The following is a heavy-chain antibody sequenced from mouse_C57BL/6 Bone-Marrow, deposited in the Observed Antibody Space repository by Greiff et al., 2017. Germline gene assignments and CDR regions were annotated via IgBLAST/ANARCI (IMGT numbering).Heavy chain of an antibody. V-gene: IGHV14-4*01. D-gene: IGHD1-1*01. CDR2: IDPENGDT. CDR1: GFNIKDDY. Sequence: VQLQQSGAELVRPGASVKLSCTASGFNIKDDYMHWVKQRPEQGLEWIGWIDPENGDTEYASKFQGKATITADTSSKTAYLQLSSLTSEDTAVYYCTPITTVVADWYFDVWGTGTTVTVSS. CDR3: TPITTVVADWYFDV. J-gene: IGHJ1*03.